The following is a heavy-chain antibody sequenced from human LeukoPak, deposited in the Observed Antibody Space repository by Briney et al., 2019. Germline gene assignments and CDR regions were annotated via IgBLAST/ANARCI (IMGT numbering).Heavy chain of an antibody. CDR1: GYTFTGYY. CDR2: INPNSGGT. V-gene: IGHV1-2*02. J-gene: IGHJ4*02. CDR3: ARDRFGGATPIDY. D-gene: IGHD1-26*01. Sequence: VASVKVSCKASGYTFTGYYMHWVRQAPGPGLEWMGWINPNSGGTNYAQKFQGRVTMTRDTSISTAYMELSRLRSDDTAVYYCARDRFGGATPIDYWGQGTLVTVSS.